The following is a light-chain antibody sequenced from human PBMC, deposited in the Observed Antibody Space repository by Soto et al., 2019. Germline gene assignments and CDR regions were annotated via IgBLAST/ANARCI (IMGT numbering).Light chain of an antibody. CDR3: QQSYRTPLT. J-gene: IGKJ4*01. Sequence: DIQITQSPSSLSACLGDRVTITCRASQSISSYLNWYQQKPGKAPKLLIYAASSLQSGVPSRFSGGGSGTDFTLTISSLQPEDFATYYCQQSYRTPLTFGGGTKVDIK. CDR2: AAS. CDR1: QSISSY. V-gene: IGKV1-39*01.